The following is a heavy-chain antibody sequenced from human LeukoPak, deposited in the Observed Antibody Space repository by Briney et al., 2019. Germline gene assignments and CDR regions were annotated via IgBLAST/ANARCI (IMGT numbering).Heavy chain of an antibody. Sequence: SETLSLTCTVSGGSLSSGSYDWGWIRQPPGKGLEWIGNIYNSGKTDYNPSLKSRVSISVDTSKNQFSLKLTSVTAADTAVFYCARLLRGGNSGYWFDPWGQGTLLTVSS. CDR3: ARLLRGGNSGYWFDP. J-gene: IGHJ5*02. D-gene: IGHD4-23*01. V-gene: IGHV4-39*01. CDR1: GGSLSSGSYD. CDR2: IYNSGKT.